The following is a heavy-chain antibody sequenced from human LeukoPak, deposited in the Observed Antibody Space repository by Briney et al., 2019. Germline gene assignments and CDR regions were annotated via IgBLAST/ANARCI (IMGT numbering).Heavy chain of an antibody. V-gene: IGHV4-59*01. CDR1: GGSISSYY. Sequence: SETLSLTCTVSGGSISSYYWSWIRQPPGKGLEWIGYIYYSGSTNYNPSLKSRVIISVDTSKNQFSLKMSPVIAADTAVYYCAFRGSGWPGRPDAFDIWGQGTMVTVSS. CDR3: AFRGSGWPGRPDAFDI. D-gene: IGHD6-19*01. J-gene: IGHJ3*02. CDR2: IYYSGST.